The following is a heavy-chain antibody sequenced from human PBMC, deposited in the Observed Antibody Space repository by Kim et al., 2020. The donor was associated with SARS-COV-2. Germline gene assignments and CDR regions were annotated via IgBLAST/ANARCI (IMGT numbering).Heavy chain of an antibody. Sequence: SQKFQGRVTITRDTSASTAYMELSSLRSEDTAVYYCARVDSGSYYYGMDVWGQGTTVTVSS. J-gene: IGHJ6*02. CDR3: ARVDSGSYYYGMDV. D-gene: IGHD1-26*01. V-gene: IGHV1-3*01.